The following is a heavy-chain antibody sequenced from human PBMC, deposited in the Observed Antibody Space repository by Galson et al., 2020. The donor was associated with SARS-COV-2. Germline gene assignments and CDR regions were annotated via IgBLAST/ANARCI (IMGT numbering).Heavy chain of an antibody. CDR1: GFTFSSYG. D-gene: IGHD3-9*01. CDR3: ARDYDVLTGYPSHFFDY. J-gene: IGHJ4*02. V-gene: IGHV3-33*01. Sequence: GGSLRLYCAASGFTFSSYGMHWVRQAPGKGLEWVAVIWYDGRNEYYADSVRGRFTISRDRSKNTLYLEMKSLRPEDTAVYYCARDYDVLTGYPSHFFDYWGQGTLVTVSS. CDR2: IWYDGRNE.